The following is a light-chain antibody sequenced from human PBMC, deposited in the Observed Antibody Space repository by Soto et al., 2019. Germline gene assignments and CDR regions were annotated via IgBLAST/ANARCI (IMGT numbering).Light chain of an antibody. J-gene: IGLJ2*01. CDR3: SSYTSGSTLVV. CDR1: SSDVGGYNY. V-gene: IGLV2-14*01. Sequence: QSALTQPASVSGSPGQSITISCTGTSSDVGGYNYVSWYQQHPGKAPKLMIYDVSNRPSGVSNRFSGSKSGNTASLTISGLQAEDEADYYCSSYTSGSTLVVFGGGTKRPS. CDR2: DVS.